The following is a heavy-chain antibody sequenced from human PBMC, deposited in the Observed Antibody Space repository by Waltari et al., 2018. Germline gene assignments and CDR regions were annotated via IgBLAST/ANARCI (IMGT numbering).Heavy chain of an antibody. D-gene: IGHD3-22*01. CDR3: ARGTEWLLLPFAFDI. CDR1: GGSLSSSY. V-gene: IGHV4-59*01. J-gene: IGHJ3*02. Sequence: QVQLQESGPGLVKPSETLSLTCTVSGGSLSSSYWSWIRQPPGKGLEWIGYIYYSGSTNYNPSLKSRVTISVDTSKNQFSLKLSSVTAAGTAVYYCARGTEWLLLPFAFDIWGQGKMVTVSS. CDR2: IYYSGST.